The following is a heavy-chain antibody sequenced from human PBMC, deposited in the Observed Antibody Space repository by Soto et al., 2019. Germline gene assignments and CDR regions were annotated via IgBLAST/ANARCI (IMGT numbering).Heavy chain of an antibody. J-gene: IGHJ4*02. Sequence: ASVKVSCKASGYTFTSYAMHWVRQAPGQRLEWMGWINAGNGNTKYSQKFQGRVTITRDTSANTAYMELSSLRSEDTAVYYCARVGGSMIVVAHPGYFDYWGQGTLVTVSS. CDR1: GYTFTSYA. V-gene: IGHV1-3*01. CDR2: INAGNGNT. D-gene: IGHD3-22*01. CDR3: ARVGGSMIVVAHPGYFDY.